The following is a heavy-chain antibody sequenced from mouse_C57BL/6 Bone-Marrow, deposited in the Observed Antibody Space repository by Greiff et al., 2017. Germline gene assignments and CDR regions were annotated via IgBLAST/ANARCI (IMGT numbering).Heavy chain of an antibody. V-gene: IGHV1-50*01. Sequence: QVQLQQPGAELVKPGASVKLSCKASGYTFTSYWMQWVKQRPGQGLAWIGEIDPSDSYTNSNQKFKGKATLTVDTSSSTAYMQLSSLTSEDSAVYYCAREFPYDYWGQGATLTVSS. CDR1: GYTFTSYW. J-gene: IGHJ2*01. CDR3: AREFPYDY. CDR2: IDPSDSYT.